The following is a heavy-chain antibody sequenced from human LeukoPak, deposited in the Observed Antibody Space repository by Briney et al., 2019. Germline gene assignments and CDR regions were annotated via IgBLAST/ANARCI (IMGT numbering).Heavy chain of an antibody. V-gene: IGHV3-48*04. Sequence: GGSLRLSCAASGFTFSGYVMNWVRQAPGKGLEWLSYISTTGSTIYYADSVKGRFTISRDNAKNSLYLQMNSLRAEDTALYYCARDPGLDVWGKGTTVTVSS. J-gene: IGHJ6*04. CDR2: ISTTGSTI. CDR3: ARDPGLDV. CDR1: GFTFSGYV. D-gene: IGHD3-10*01.